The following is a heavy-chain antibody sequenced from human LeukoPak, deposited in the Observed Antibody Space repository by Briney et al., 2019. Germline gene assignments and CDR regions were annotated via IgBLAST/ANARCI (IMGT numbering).Heavy chain of an antibody. V-gene: IGHV3-48*02. J-gene: IGHJ4*02. D-gene: IGHD6-13*01. Sequence: GGSLRLSCAVSGFTFSGYSMNWVRQAPGKGLEWVSYISSSSSTIYYADSVKGRFTISRDNANNSLFLQMNSLRDEDTAVYYCARALRGAAVTEDYWGQGTLVTVSS. CDR1: GFTFSGYS. CDR3: ARALRGAAVTEDY. CDR2: ISSSSSTI.